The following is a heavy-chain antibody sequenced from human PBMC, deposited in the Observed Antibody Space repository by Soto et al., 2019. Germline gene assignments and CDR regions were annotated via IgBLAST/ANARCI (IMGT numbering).Heavy chain of an antibody. D-gene: IGHD3-3*01. CDR2: TSADNTNT. CDR1: GYTFTSYG. V-gene: IGHV1-18*04. Sequence: ASVKVSCKASGYTFTSYGISWVRQAPGQGLEWLGWTSADNTNTNYAQKFQGRVTMTRDTSISTAYMELSRLRSDDTAVYYCARDIYYDFWSGSHYYYGMDVWGQGTTVTVSS. CDR3: ARDIYYDFWSGSHYYYGMDV. J-gene: IGHJ6*02.